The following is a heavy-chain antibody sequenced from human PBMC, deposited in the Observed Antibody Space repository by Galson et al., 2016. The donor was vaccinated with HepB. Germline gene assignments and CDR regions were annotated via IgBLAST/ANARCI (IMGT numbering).Heavy chain of an antibody. CDR1: GFTFSSHA. D-gene: IGHD3-16*01. J-gene: IGHJ4*02. Sequence: SLRLSCAASGFTFSSHAMHWVRQAPGKGLEWVAVTSYGGSYADSVKGRFTISRDHSKKTLYLQMDSLRPEDTAVYYCARSMIQAAPANVDYWRQGTMVTVSS. V-gene: IGHV3-30*04. CDR3: ARSMIQAAPANVDY. CDR2: TSYGGS.